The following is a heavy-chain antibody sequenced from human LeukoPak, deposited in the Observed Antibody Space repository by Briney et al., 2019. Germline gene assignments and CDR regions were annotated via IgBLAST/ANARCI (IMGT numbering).Heavy chain of an antibody. D-gene: IGHD3-22*01. CDR1: GFTFSSYA. J-gene: IGHJ4*02. Sequence: GGSLRLSCAASGFTFSSYAMHGVRQAPGKGLEWVAVILYDGSNKYYADSVKGRFTISRDNSKSTLYLQMNSLRAEDTAVYYCARVDGRWCYYDSSGYCPVDYCGQGTLVTVSS. V-gene: IGHV3-30-3*01. CDR3: ARVDGRWCYYDSSGYCPVDY. CDR2: ILYDGSNK.